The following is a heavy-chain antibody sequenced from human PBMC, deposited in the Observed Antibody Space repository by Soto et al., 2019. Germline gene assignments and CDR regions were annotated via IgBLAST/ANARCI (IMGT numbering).Heavy chain of an antibody. CDR2: IYHSGST. V-gene: IGHV4-4*02. CDR3: ASTSTSGTSFDY. J-gene: IGHJ4*02. CDR1: GGSISSNNW. D-gene: IGHD1-1*01. Sequence: QVQLQESGPGLVKPSGPLSLTCAVSGGSISSNNWWSWVRQPPGKGLEWIGEIYHSGSTNYNPSFKSRVAMSVDKSKNQFSLKFHSVTAADTALSSSASTSTSGTSFDYSGQGTLGTFSS.